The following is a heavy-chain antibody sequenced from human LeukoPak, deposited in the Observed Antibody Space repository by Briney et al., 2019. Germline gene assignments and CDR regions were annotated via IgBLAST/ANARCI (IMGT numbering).Heavy chain of an antibody. CDR2: MNPNSGNT. J-gene: IGHJ5*02. CDR3: ARDPGIAVAVGKNWFDP. Sequence: ASVKVSCKASGYTFTSYDINWVRQATGQGLEWMGWMNPNSGNTGYAQKFQGRVTMTRNTSISTAYMELSSLRSEDTAVYYCARDPGIAVAVGKNWFDPWGQGTLVTVSS. V-gene: IGHV1-8*01. CDR1: GYTFTSYD. D-gene: IGHD6-19*01.